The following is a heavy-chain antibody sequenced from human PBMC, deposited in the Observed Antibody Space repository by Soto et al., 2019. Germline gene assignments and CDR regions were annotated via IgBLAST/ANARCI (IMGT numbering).Heavy chain of an antibody. CDR2: IIPIFGTA. Sequence: SVKVSCKASGGTFSRYAISCVRQAPGQGLEWMGGIIPIFGTANYAQKFQGRVTITADESTSTAYMELSSLRSEDTAVYYCARMYSSSFYYYYGMDVWGQGTTVTVSS. J-gene: IGHJ6*02. V-gene: IGHV1-69*13. CDR3: ARMYSSSFYYYYGMDV. D-gene: IGHD6-6*01. CDR1: GGTFSRYA.